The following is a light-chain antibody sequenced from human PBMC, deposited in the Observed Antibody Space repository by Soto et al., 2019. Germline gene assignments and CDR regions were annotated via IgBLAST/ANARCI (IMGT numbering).Light chain of an antibody. Sequence: QSALTQPASVSGSPGQSITISCSGTSSDIGAYDHVAWFQQFPGKTPKLVIYSVSNRPSGVSYRFSGYKSGNTASLTISALQAEDEAEYYCSSYTTSGTYVFGTGTKVTVL. J-gene: IGLJ1*01. CDR2: SVS. CDR1: SSDIGAYDH. V-gene: IGLV2-14*01. CDR3: SSYTTSGTYV.